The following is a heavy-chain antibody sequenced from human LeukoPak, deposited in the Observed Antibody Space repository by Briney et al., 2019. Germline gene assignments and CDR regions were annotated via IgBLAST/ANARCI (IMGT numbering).Heavy chain of an antibody. J-gene: IGHJ6*03. CDR2: ISPNSGGT. CDR1: GYTFTGYY. Sequence: ASVKVSCKASGYTFTGYYMHWVRQAPGQGLEWMGRISPNSGGTNYAQKFQGRVTMTRDTSISTAYMELRSLRSDDTAVYYCARSLSSPTHYYYYMDVWGKGTTVTVSS. D-gene: IGHD6-6*01. V-gene: IGHV1-2*06. CDR3: ARSLSSPTHYYYYMDV.